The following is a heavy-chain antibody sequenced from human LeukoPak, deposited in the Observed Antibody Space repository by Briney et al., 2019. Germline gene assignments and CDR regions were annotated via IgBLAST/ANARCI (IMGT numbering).Heavy chain of an antibody. Sequence: PGGSLRLSRAASGFTFSSYGMHWVRQAPGKGLEWVAVISYDGSNKYYADSVKGRFTISRDNSKNTLYLQMNSLRAEDTAVYYCAKDLYYDSRGWRYYYGMDVWGQGTTVTVSS. J-gene: IGHJ6*02. CDR2: ISYDGSNK. CDR3: AKDLYYDSRGWRYYYGMDV. CDR1: GFTFSSYG. D-gene: IGHD3-22*01. V-gene: IGHV3-30*18.